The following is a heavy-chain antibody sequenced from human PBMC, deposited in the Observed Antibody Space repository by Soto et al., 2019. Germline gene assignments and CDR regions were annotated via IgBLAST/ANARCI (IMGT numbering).Heavy chain of an antibody. D-gene: IGHD2-21*02. Sequence: ASVKVSCKASGYTFTSTWMHWVRQAPGQGLEWMGIINPYGGAATYAEKFQGRVTMTRDTSTATDYMELSSLRSEDTAMYYCAKFYGGNSAHTYTIDPWGQGTLVTVSS. J-gene: IGHJ5*02. CDR2: INPYGGAA. CDR3: AKFYGGNSAHTYTIDP. V-gene: IGHV1-46*01. CDR1: GYTFTSTW.